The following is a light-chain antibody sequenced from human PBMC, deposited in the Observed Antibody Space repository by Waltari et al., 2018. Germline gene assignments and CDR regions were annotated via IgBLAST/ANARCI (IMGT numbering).Light chain of an antibody. CDR1: SGHSYYA. Sequence: QLVLTQSPSASASLGASVSLTCTLSSGHSYYAIAWHQQQPQQGPRYLMKVNSDGSHTKGDGIPGRFSGSSSGAERYPPFSSLQSEYAADYYCQTWGTGIWVFGGGTKLTVL. V-gene: IGLV4-69*01. CDR3: QTWGTGIWV. CDR2: VNSDGSH. J-gene: IGLJ3*02.